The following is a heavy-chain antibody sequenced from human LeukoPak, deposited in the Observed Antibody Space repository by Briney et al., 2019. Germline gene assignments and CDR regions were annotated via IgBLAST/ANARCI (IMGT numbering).Heavy chain of an antibody. J-gene: IGHJ4*02. CDR2: IKSDGSDT. CDR1: GFTFSTYW. Sequence: GGSLRLSCAASGFTFSTYWMHWVRQAPGEGLVWVSRIKSDGSDTSYADSVKGRFTISRDNAKNTLYLQMNSLRAEDTAVYYCGRGFWTGVEYWGQGALVTVSS. V-gene: IGHV3-74*01. D-gene: IGHD3/OR15-3a*01. CDR3: GRGFWTGVEY.